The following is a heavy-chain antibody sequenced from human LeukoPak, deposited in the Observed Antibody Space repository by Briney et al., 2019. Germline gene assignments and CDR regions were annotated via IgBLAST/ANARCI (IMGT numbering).Heavy chain of an antibody. D-gene: IGHD3-22*01. V-gene: IGHV3-9*01. CDR3: AKGLDSSGYFLFDY. J-gene: IGHJ4*02. CDR1: GFTFDDYA. Sequence: GRSLRLSCAASGFTFDDYAMHWVRQAPGKGLEWVSGISWNSGSIGYADSVKGRFTISRDNAKNSLYLQMNSLRAEDTALYYCAKGLDSSGYFLFDYWGQGTLVTISS. CDR2: ISWNSGSI.